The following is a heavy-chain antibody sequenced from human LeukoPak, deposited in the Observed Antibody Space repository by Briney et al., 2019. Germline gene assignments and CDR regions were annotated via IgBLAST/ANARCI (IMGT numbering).Heavy chain of an antibody. CDR3: ARVMIYYYGSGRSGMDV. J-gene: IGHJ6*02. Sequence: SETLSLTCTVSGGSISSYYWSWIRQPPGKGLEWIGYIYYSGSTNYNPSLKSRVTISVDTSKNQFSLKLSSVTAADTAVYYCARVMIYYYGSGRSGMDVWGQGTTVTVSS. CDR1: GGSISSYY. D-gene: IGHD3-10*01. CDR2: IYYSGST. V-gene: IGHV4-59*12.